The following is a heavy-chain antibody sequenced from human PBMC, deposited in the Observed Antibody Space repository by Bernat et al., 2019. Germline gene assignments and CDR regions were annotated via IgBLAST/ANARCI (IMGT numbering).Heavy chain of an antibody. CDR1: SSGFSNAW. CDR2: IKGKTGGETT. J-gene: IGHJ3*02. V-gene: IGHV3-15*01. CDR3: TTDWVQLLPLDAFDI. D-gene: IGHD2-2*01. Sequence: EVQLVESGGGLVKPGGSLRLSCASSSSGFSNAWMSWVRQAPGKGLEWVGRIKGKTGGETTDYAAPVKGRFSISRDDAQKTLYLQMTGLKSEDAAVYYCTTDWVQLLPLDAFDIWGQGTMVTVSS.